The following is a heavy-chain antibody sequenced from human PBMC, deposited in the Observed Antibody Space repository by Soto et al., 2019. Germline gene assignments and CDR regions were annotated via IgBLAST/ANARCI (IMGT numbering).Heavy chain of an antibody. CDR1: GGSIRSYY. D-gene: IGHD6-13*01. Sequence: QVQLQESGPGLVKPSETLSLTCTVSGGSIRSYYWSWIRQPPGKGLEWIGNMYYSGSTNYNPSLESRVTTSLDTSKNQFSLKLTSVTAADTAVYYCARAGQYASSPFDYWGLGALVTVSS. CDR2: MYYSGST. V-gene: IGHV4-59*08. J-gene: IGHJ4*02. CDR3: ARAGQYASSPFDY.